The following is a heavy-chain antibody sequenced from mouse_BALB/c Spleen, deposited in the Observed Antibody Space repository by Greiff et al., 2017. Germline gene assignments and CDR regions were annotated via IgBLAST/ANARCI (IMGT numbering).Heavy chain of an antibody. Sequence: EVHLVESGGGLVQPGGSLKLSCAASGFTFSSYTMSWVRQTPEKRLEWVAYISNGGGSTYYPDTVKGRFTISRDNAKNTLYLQMSSLKSEDTAMYYCARHEGGITTVVGSMDYWGQGTSVTVSS. V-gene: IGHV5-12-2*01. CDR3: ARHEGGITTVVGSMDY. CDR1: GFTFSSYT. J-gene: IGHJ4*01. D-gene: IGHD1-1*01. CDR2: ISNGGGST.